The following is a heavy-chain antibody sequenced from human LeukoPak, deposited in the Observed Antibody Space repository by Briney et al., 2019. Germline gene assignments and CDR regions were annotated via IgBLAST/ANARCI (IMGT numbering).Heavy chain of an antibody. CDR3: ARDADCSSTSCHPGEFDP. CDR2: IYYSGST. Sequence: GSLRLSCAASGFTFSDYYMSWIRQPPGKGLEWIGSIYYSGSTNYNPSLKSRVTISVDTSKNQFSLKLSSVTAADTAVYYCARDADCSSTSCHPGEFDPWGQGTLVTVSS. CDR1: GFTFSDYY. D-gene: IGHD2-2*01. V-gene: IGHV4-59*01. J-gene: IGHJ5*02.